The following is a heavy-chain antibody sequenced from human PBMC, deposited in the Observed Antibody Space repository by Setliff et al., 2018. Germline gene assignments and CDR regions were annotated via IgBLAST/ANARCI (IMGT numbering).Heavy chain of an antibody. Sequence: SLTCTVSGGSISTSSYWGWIRQPPGKGLEWIGSIYYSGTTYYNPSLKSRVTISVDTSKNQFSLKLSSVTAADTAVYYCARRGYYYGWGDSNAFDIWGQGTMGTVS. J-gene: IGHJ3*02. CDR2: IYYSGTT. V-gene: IGHV4-39*01. D-gene: IGHD3-10*01. CDR3: ARRGYYYGWGDSNAFDI. CDR1: GGSISTSSY.